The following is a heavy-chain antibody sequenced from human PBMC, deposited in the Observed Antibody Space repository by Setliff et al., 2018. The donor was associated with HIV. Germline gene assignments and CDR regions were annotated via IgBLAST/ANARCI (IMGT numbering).Heavy chain of an antibody. Sequence: LRLSCAASEFTFSGHWMSWVRQATGKGLEWVANIKQDGSEKNYVDFVKGRFTISRDNAKNSLYLQMNSLRAEDTAVYYCARTYYYDASGYYRPFDIWGQGTMVTVSS. D-gene: IGHD3-22*01. CDR3: ARTYYYDASGYYRPFDI. V-gene: IGHV3-7*03. J-gene: IGHJ3*02. CDR1: EFTFSGHW. CDR2: IKQDGSEK.